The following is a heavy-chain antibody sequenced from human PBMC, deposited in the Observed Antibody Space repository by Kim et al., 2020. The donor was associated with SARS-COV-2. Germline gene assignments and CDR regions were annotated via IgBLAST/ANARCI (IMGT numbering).Heavy chain of an antibody. CDR1: GGTFSSYA. D-gene: IGHD2-2*01. J-gene: IGHJ6*02. V-gene: IGHV1-69*13. CDR2: IIPIFGTA. Sequence: SVKVSCKASGGTFSSYAISWVRQAPGQGLEWMGGIIPIFGTANYAQKFQGRVTITADESTSTAYMELSSLRSEDTAVYYCAINEPAAHSYYYGRDVWGQGTTVTVSS. CDR3: AINEPAAHSYYYGRDV.